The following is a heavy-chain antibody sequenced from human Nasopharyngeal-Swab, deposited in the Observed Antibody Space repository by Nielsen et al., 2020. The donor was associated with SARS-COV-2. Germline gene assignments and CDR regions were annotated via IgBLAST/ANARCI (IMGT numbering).Heavy chain of an antibody. V-gene: IGHV4-39*01. J-gene: IGHJ4*02. CDR3: VRSSSWYYFDY. Sequence: GSLRLSCTVSGDSIAYSTFYWGWIRQPPGKGLEWIGNIYYNGNTYQNPSLKSRLTISVDKSKSQFSLQLSSVTAADTAVYYCVRSSSWYYFDYWAQGTQVTVSS. CDR2: IYYNGNT. D-gene: IGHD6-13*01. CDR1: GDSIAYSTFY.